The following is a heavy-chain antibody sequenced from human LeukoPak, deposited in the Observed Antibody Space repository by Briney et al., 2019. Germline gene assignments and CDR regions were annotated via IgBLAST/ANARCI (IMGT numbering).Heavy chain of an antibody. CDR3: ARDLDIVVVPASWFYP. D-gene: IGHD2-2*03. CDR2: INQDGSET. V-gene: IGHV3-7*01. Sequence: GGSLRLSCAASGFTFSAYRMSWVRQAPGKGLEWVADINQDGSETYHVASMKGRFTISRDNAKNSLYLQMNSLRAEDTAVYYCARDLDIVVVPASWFYPWGQGTLVTVSS. J-gene: IGHJ5*02. CDR1: GFTFSAYR.